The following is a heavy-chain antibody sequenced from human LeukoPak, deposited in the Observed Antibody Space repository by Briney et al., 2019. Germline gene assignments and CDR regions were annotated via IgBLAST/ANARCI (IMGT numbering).Heavy chain of an antibody. J-gene: IGHJ6*02. CDR2: IYYSGST. CDR3: ARGVTGYEPKVYYYYGMDV. D-gene: IGHD3-9*01. V-gene: IGHV4-59*01. Sequence: PSETLSLTCTVSGGSISSYYWSWIRQPPGKGLEWIGYIYYSGSTNYNPSLKSRVTISVDTSKNQFSLKLSSVTAADTAVYYCARGVTGYEPKVYYYYGMDVWGQGTTVTVSS. CDR1: GGSISSYY.